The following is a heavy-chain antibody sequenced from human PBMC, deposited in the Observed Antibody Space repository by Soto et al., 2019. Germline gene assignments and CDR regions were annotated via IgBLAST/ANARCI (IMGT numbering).Heavy chain of an antibody. Sequence: QTLSLTVAISGDSVSINTASWNWIRQSPWRGLEWLGRTYFRSKWYNDYAVSVKSRIIINPDTSNNQFSLQLNSVTPEDTAVYFCAKGDNLGPKTGYAFDPWGQGIMVTVSS. CDR1: GDSVSINTAS. V-gene: IGHV6-1*01. D-gene: IGHD5-12*01. CDR2: TYFRSKWYN. J-gene: IGHJ5*02. CDR3: AKGDNLGPKTGYAFDP.